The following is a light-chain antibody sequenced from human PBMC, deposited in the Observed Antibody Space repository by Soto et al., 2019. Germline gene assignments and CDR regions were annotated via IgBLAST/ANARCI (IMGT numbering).Light chain of an antibody. J-gene: IGLJ3*02. CDR3: TSYVGSNIWV. V-gene: IGLV2-8*01. Sequence: QSALTQPPSASGSPGQSVTISCTGTSSDVGAYKYVSWYQQYQGKAPKLLIYEVSKRPSGVPDRFSGSKSGNTASLTVSGLQAEDEADYYCTSYVGSNIWVFGGGTKLTVL. CDR1: SSDVGAYKY. CDR2: EVS.